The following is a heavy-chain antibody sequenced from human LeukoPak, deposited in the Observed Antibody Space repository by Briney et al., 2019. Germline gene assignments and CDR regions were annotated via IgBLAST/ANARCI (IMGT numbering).Heavy chain of an antibody. J-gene: IGHJ4*02. Sequence: GASVNVSCKASGYTFTSCYMHWERQAPGQGLEWMGIINPSGGSTSYAQKFQGRVTMTRDTSTSTVYMELSSLRSEDTAVYYCARGGLGDNDYWGQGTLVTVSS. CDR1: GYTFTSCY. CDR3: ARGGLGDNDY. D-gene: IGHD3/OR15-3a*01. CDR2: INPSGGST. V-gene: IGHV1-46*01.